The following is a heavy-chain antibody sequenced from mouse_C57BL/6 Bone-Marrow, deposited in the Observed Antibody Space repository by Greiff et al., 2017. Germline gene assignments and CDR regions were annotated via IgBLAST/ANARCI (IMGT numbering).Heavy chain of an antibody. D-gene: IGHD2-4*01. CDR3: AGAPYDYDGGFAD. Sequence: VKLMESGPGLVKPSQSLFLTCSITGFPITSGYYWICIRQSPGKPLEWMGYITHGGETFYNPSLQSPISITRETSNNQSFLHLTSVTTEDTAMYSCAGAPYDYDGGFADWGNGTLVTVSA. V-gene: IGHV12-3*01. CDR2: ITHGGET. CDR1: GFPITSGYY. J-gene: IGHJ3*01.